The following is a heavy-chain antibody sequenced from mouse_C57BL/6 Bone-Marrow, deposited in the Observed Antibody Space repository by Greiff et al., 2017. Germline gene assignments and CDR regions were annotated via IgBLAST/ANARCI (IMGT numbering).Heavy chain of an antibody. CDR1: GYTFTSYG. CDR2: LYPRSGNT. D-gene: IGHD2-4*01. CDR3: ARGIYYDVTWFAY. Sequence: ESGAELARPGASVKLSCKASGYTFTSYGISWVKQRTGQGLEWIGELYPRSGNTYYNEKFKGKATLTADKSSSTAYMELRSLTSEDSAVYFCARGIYYDVTWFAYWGQGTLVTVSA. V-gene: IGHV1-81*01. J-gene: IGHJ3*01.